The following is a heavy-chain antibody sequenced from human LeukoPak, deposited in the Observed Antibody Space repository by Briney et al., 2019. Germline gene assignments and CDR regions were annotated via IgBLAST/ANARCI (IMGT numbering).Heavy chain of an antibody. CDR3: ARDLSSTPNWEFDY. D-gene: IGHD1-26*01. V-gene: IGHV1-2*06. CDR1: GYSFDGYF. CDR2: INSNSGGT. Sequence: ASVKVSCKTSGYSFDGYFVHWVRQAPGQGLQWMGRINSNSGGTEYEPSFQGRVTMTRDTSISTAYVEVSTLISDDTAVYYCARDLSSTPNWEFDYWGQGTQVTVSS. J-gene: IGHJ4*02.